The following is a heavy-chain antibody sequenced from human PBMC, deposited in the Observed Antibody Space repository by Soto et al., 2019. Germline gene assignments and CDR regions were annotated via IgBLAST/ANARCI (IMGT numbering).Heavy chain of an antibody. D-gene: IGHD3-22*01. CDR1: GGSFSGYY. V-gene: IGHV4-34*01. Sequence: PSETLSLTCAVYGGSFSGYYWSWIRQPPGKGLEWIGEINHSGSTNYNPSLKSRVTISVDTSKNQFSLKLSSVTAADTAVYYCARRLYDSSGYLFDYWGQGTLVTVSS. J-gene: IGHJ4*02. CDR3: ARRLYDSSGYLFDY. CDR2: INHSGST.